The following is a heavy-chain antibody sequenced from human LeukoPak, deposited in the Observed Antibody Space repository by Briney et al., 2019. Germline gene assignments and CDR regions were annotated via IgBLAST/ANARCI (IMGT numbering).Heavy chain of an antibody. V-gene: IGHV4-61*05. CDR1: GGSISSSSYY. J-gene: IGHJ6*03. CDR2: IYYSGST. Sequence: SETLSLTCTVSGGSISSSSYYWGWIRQPPGKGLEWIGYIYYSGSTNYNPSLKSRVTISVDTSKNQFSLKLSSVTAADTAVYYCAGSIAARPWGYYYYYYMDVWGKGTTVTVSS. D-gene: IGHD6-6*01. CDR3: AGSIAARPWGYYYYYYMDV.